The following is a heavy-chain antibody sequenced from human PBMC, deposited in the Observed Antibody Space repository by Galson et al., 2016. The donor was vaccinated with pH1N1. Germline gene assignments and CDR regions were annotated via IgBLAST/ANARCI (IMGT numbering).Heavy chain of an antibody. J-gene: IGHJ3*01. CDR1: GFSINSSGMG. Sequence: PALVKPTQTLTLTCTFSGFSINSSGMGVGWIRQPPGQALEWLAVIYWDDDKRYSLSLKSRLTISKDTSKNQVVLTMNNMDPVDTGTYYCAHREVMITNAFDFWGRGTMVTVSS. CDR2: IYWDDDK. CDR3: AHREVMITNAFDF. D-gene: IGHD3-10*01. V-gene: IGHV2-5*08.